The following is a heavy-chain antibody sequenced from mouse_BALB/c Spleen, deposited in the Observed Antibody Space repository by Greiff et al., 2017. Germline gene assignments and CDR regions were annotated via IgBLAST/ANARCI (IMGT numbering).Heavy chain of an antibody. V-gene: IGHV1-80*01. D-gene: IGHD1-1*01. CDR1: GYAFSSYW. Sequence: QVQLQQSGAELVRPGSSVKISCKASGYAFSSYWMNWVKQRPGQGLEWIGQIYPGDGDTNYNGKFKGKATLTADKSSSTAYMQLSSLTSEDSAVYFCARKRGSKGGYAMDYWGQGTSVTVSS. J-gene: IGHJ4*01. CDR3: ARKRGSKGGYAMDY. CDR2: IYPGDGDT.